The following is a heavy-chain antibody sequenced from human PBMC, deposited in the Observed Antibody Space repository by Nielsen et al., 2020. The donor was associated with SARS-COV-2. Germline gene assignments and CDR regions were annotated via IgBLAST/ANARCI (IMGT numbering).Heavy chain of an antibody. D-gene: IGHD2-2*01. V-gene: IGHV5-51*01. CDR2: IYPGDSDT. CDR3: ARLLNYCSSTSCYADGMDV. Sequence: GESLKISCKGSGYSFTSYWIGWVRQMPGKGLEWMGIIYPGDSDTRYSPSFQGQVTISADKSISTAYLQWSSLKASDTAMYYCARLLNYCSSTSCYADGMDVWGQGTTVTVSS. CDR1: GYSFTSYW. J-gene: IGHJ6*02.